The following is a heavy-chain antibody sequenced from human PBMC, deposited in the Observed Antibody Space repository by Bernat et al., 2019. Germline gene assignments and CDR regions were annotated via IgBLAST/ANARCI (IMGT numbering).Heavy chain of an antibody. J-gene: IGHJ4*02. D-gene: IGHD5-12*01. CDR3: ARIKPTYGDYDPLYFDY. CDR1: GFSLTTSGVR. V-gene: IGHV2-70*04. CDR2: IDWDDAK. Sequence: QVTLKESGPALVKPTQTLTLTCSFSGFSLTTSGVRVSWIRQPPGKALEWLGRIDWDDAKFYSTSLRTRLTISKGASRNQIVLTMTNMDPADTATYYCARIKPTYGDYDPLYFDYWGRGTLVTVSS.